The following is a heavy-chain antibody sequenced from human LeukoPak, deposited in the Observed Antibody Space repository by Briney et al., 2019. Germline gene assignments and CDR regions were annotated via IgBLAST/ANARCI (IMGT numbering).Heavy chain of an antibody. CDR3: AVLLEDY. Sequence: PGGSLRLSCAVSGFTVSDYHMTWVRQAPGKGLEWVANIKQDGNEKYYVDSVKGRFTISRDNAKNSLYLQMNSLRAEDTAVYYCAVLLEDYWGQGTLVTVSS. D-gene: IGHD2/OR15-2a*01. CDR1: GFTVSDYH. V-gene: IGHV3-7*05. J-gene: IGHJ4*02. CDR2: IKQDGNEK.